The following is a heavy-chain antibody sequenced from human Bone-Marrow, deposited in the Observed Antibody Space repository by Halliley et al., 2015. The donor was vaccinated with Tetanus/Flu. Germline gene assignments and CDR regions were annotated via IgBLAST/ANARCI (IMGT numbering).Heavy chain of an antibody. CDR3: AKDRVPTGLTGHDMDV. D-gene: IGHD1-20*01. J-gene: IGHJ6*02. CDR1: GFTFGDYA. Sequence: SLRLSCAASGFTFGDYAKHWVRKTPGQGMEWVCFISGGGLSTYYSESVKGRLTISRDNSKNKVSLQMNRLRGDDSGIYYCAKDRVPTGLTGHDMDVWGRATSRTVSS. V-gene: IGHV3-23*01. CDR2: ISGGGLST.